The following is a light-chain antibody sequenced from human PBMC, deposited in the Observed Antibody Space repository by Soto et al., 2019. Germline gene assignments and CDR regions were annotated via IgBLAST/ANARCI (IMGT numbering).Light chain of an antibody. CDR3: QHYGRSAYT. CDR1: QSVSSNY. J-gene: IGKJ2*01. V-gene: IGKV3-20*01. Sequence: EIVLTPSPGTLSLSPGERATLSCRASQSVSSNYLAWYQQKPGQAPRLLIYGASSRATGIPDRFSGSGSGTDFTLTISRLEPEDFAVYYCQHYGRSAYTFGQGTTLEIK. CDR2: GAS.